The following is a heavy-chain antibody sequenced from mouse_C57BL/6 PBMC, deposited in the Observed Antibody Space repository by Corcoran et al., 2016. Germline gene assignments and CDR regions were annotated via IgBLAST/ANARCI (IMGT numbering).Heavy chain of an antibody. CDR3: ARSGTYYSNYAPYYFDY. CDR2: INPNNGGT. D-gene: IGHD2-5*01. J-gene: IGHJ2*01. Sequence: EVQLQQSGPELVKPGASVKISCKASGYTFTDYYMNWVKQSHGKSLEWIGDINPNNGGTSYNQKFKGKATLTVDKSSSTAYMELRSLTSEDSAVYYCARSGTYYSNYAPYYFDYWGQGTTLTVSS. V-gene: IGHV1-26*01. CDR1: GYTFTDYY.